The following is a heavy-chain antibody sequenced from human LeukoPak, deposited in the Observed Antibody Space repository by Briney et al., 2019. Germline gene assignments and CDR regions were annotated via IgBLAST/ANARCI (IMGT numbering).Heavy chain of an antibody. CDR1: GGSISSSSYY. J-gene: IGHJ4*02. CDR2: IYYSGST. CDR3: AREGMVRGEAADY. Sequence: PSETLSLTCTVSGGSISSSSYYWGWIRQPPGKGLEWIGSIYYSGSTNYNPSLKSRVTISVDTSKNQFSLKLSSVTAADTAVYYCAREGMVRGEAADYWGQGTLVTVSS. D-gene: IGHD3-10*01. V-gene: IGHV4-39*07.